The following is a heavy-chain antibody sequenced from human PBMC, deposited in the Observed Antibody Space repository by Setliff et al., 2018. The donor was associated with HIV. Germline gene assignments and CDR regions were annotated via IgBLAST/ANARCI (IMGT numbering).Heavy chain of an antibody. CDR2: VDQSRTT. D-gene: IGHD3-9*01. CDR1: GVSIRTSRW. V-gene: IGHV4-4*02. Sequence: SETLSLTCAVTGVSIRTSRWWSWVRQSPGKRPEWIGEVDQSRTTNYNPSLKSRVTVSVDTSKNQFSLQVKSVTAADTAMYYCVIRRNFDWLMTSGPFDDWGQGLLVTVSS. J-gene: IGHJ4*02. CDR3: VIRRNFDWLMTSGPFDD.